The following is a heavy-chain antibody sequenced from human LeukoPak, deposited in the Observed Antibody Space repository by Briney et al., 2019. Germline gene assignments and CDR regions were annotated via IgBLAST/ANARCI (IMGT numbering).Heavy chain of an antibody. D-gene: IGHD2-2*01. CDR1: GYTFTSYY. V-gene: IGHV1-46*01. CDR2: INPSGGST. J-gene: IGHJ5*02. CDR3: ARRRVVPAAKVPTRNWFDP. Sequence: ASVKVSCKASGYTFTSYYMHWVRQAPGQGLEWMGIINPSGGSTSYAQKFQGRVTMTRDTSTSTVYMELSSLRSEDTAVYYCARRRVVPAAKVPTRNWFDPWGQGTLVTVSS.